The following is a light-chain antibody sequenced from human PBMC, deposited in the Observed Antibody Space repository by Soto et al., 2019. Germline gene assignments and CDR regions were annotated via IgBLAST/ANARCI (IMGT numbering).Light chain of an antibody. Sequence: EIVLTQSPGTLSLSPGERATLSCRASQSVSRNYLAWYQQRSGQAPRLLIHDASSRATGIPDRFSGSGSGTYFTLTISRLEPEDFAVYYCQQYGDSSPRTFGQGTRVEIK. CDR1: QSVSRNY. CDR3: QQYGDSSPRT. V-gene: IGKV3-20*01. CDR2: DAS. J-gene: IGKJ1*01.